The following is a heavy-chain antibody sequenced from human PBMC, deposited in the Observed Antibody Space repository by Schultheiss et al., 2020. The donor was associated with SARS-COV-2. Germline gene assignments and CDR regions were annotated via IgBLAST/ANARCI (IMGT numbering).Heavy chain of an antibody. J-gene: IGHJ4*02. CDR1: GFTFSSYW. V-gene: IGHV3-21*01. D-gene: IGHD3-22*01. Sequence: GGSLRLSCAASGFTFSSYWMHWVRQAPGKGLVWVSSISSSSSYIYYADSVKGRFTISRDNAKNSLYLQMNSLRAEDTAVYYCNIYDSSGYYKKTDYWGQGTLVTVSS. CDR2: ISSSSSYI. CDR3: NIYDSSGYYKKTDY.